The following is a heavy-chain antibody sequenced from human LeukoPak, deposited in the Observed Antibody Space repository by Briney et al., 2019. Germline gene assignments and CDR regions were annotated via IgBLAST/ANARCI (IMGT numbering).Heavy chain of an antibody. J-gene: IGHJ6*04. CDR1: GGTFSSYA. CDR3: ARIVPICSSTSCYDV. V-gene: IGHV1-69*01. CDR2: IIPIFGTA. Sequence: GSSVKVSCKASGGTFSSYAISWVRQAPGQGLEWMGGIIPIFGTANYGQKFQGRVTITADESTSTAYMELSSLRSEDTAVYYCARIVPICSSTSCYDVWGKGTTVTVSS. D-gene: IGHD2-2*01.